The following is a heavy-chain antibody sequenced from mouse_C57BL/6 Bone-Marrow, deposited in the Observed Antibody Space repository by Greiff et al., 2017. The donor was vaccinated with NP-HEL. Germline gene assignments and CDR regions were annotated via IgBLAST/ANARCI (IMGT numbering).Heavy chain of an antibody. CDR2: LYPGSGNT. V-gene: IGHV1-76*01. CDR1: GYTFTDYY. J-gene: IGHJ2*01. Sequence: VQLQQSGAELVRPGASVKLSCKASGYTFTDYYINWVKQRPGQGLEWIARLYPGSGNTYYNEKFKGKATLTAEKSSSTAYMQLSSLTSEDSAVYFCARQRVPYFDYWGQGTTLTVSS. CDR3: ARQRVPYFDY.